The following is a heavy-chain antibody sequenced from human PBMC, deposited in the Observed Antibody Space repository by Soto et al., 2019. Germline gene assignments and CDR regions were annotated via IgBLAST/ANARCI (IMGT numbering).Heavy chain of an antibody. D-gene: IGHD2-2*01. CDR3: ARMPAPYYYYMDV. J-gene: IGHJ6*03. CDR2: VYYSGSV. V-gene: IGHV4-59*08. CDR1: GDSIRPYY. Sequence: SETLSLTCTVSGDSIRPYYWTWIRQPPGKGLEWIGYVYYSGSVNYKSSLKSRVTMSVDTSKNQFSLKLSSVTAADTAVYYCARMPAPYYYYMDVWGKGTTVTVSS.